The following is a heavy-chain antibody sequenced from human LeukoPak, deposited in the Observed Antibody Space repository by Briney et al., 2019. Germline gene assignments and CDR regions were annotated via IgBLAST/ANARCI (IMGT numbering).Heavy chain of an antibody. CDR2: ISSSGATI. V-gene: IGHV3-48*03. Sequence: GGSLRLSCAASGFTFTNYEMNWVRQAPGKGLEWVSYISSSGATIYYADSVKGRFFISGDNAKYSLYLQINSLRAEDTAVYYCARTSANYFDYWGQGTLVTVSS. CDR1: GFTFTNYE. D-gene: IGHD2-15*01. J-gene: IGHJ4*02. CDR3: ARTSANYFDY.